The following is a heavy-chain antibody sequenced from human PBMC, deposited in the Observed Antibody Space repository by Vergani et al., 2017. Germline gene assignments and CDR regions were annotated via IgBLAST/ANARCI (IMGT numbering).Heavy chain of an antibody. CDR2: ISGSGART. CDR1: RFTFNNNG. CDR3: ARMTMVPAAHDAFDI. Sequence: EVQLLESGGGLIQPGGSLRLSCAASRFTFNNNGMNWVRQPPGKGLEWVSGISGSGARTDYADFVKGRFTISRDNSKNTLYLRLNSLRAKDTAMYYCARMTMVPAAHDAFDIWGQGTMVTVFS. J-gene: IGHJ3*02. D-gene: IGHD2-2*01. V-gene: IGHV3-23*01.